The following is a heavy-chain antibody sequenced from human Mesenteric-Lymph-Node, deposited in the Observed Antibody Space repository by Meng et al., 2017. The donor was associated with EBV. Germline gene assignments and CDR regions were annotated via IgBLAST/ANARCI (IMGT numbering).Heavy chain of an antibody. J-gene: IGHJ5*02. CDR2: ISSSGSTM. CDR3: ARGYSSGWFDP. Sequence: QVQLVVSGGGLVKPGGSLTLSCAAAGFTFSGYYMSWIRQAPGKGLEWVSYISSSGSTMIYADSVKGRFTISRDNAKDSLFLQMNNLRGDDTAVYYCARGYSSGWFDPWGQGTLVTVSS. D-gene: IGHD6-19*01. V-gene: IGHV3-11*01. CDR1: GFTFSGYY.